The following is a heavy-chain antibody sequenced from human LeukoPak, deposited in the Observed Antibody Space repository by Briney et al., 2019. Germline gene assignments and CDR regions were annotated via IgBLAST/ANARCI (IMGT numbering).Heavy chain of an antibody. CDR1: GFTFSRFG. CDR3: ARDYYYDSSGYWAYYFDY. Sequence: PGRPLRLSCAASGFTFSRFGMHWVRQAPGKGLEWVAVIWYDGSNKYYADSVKGRFTISRDNSKNTLYLEMNSLRAEDTAVYYCARDYYYDSSGYWAYYFDYWGQGTLVSVSS. CDR2: IWYDGSNK. D-gene: IGHD3-22*01. V-gene: IGHV3-33*01. J-gene: IGHJ4*02.